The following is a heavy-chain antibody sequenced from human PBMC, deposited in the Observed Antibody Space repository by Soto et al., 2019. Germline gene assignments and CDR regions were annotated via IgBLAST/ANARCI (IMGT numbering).Heavy chain of an antibody. V-gene: IGHV4-39*01. CDR1: GGSISSFNYF. Sequence: QLQLQESGPGLVKPSETLSLTCTVSGGSISSFNYFWGWIRQPPGKGLEWIGSLYYSGNTYYNPSLPSRVTITVDTSKKQCTLTLRSVTAADTPVYYCARGGGSTFHGFDPWGQGTLVTVSP. CDR2: LYYSGNT. D-gene: IGHD2-15*01. CDR3: ARGGGSTFHGFDP. J-gene: IGHJ5*02.